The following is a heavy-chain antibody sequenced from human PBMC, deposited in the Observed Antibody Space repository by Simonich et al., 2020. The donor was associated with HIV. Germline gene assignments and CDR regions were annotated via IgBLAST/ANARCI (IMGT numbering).Heavy chain of an antibody. Sequence: QVQLVQSGAEVKKPGASVKVSCKASGYTFTSYDINWVRQATGQGLGWMGWMNPNRGNTSYAQKFQGRVTITRNTSISTAYMELSSLRSEDTAVYYCARVSYYGSGRYDRYYYMDVWGKGTTVTVSS. V-gene: IGHV1-8*03. J-gene: IGHJ6*03. CDR2: MNPNRGNT. CDR1: GYTFTSYD. CDR3: ARVSYYGSGRYDRYYYMDV. D-gene: IGHD3-10*01.